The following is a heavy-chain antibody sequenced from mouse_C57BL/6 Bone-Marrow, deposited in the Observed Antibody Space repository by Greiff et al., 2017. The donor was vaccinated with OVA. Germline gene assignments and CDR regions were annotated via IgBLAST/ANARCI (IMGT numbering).Heavy chain of an antibody. CDR2: IHPNSGST. D-gene: IGHD4-1*01. Sequence: VHLVESGAELVKPGASVKLSCKASGYTFTSYWMHWVKQRPGQGLEWIGMIHPNSGSTNYNEKFKSKATLTVDKSSSTAYMQLSSLTSEDSAVYYCASGTGFAYWGQGTLVTVSA. CDR3: ASGTGFAY. V-gene: IGHV1-64*01. CDR1: GYTFTSYW. J-gene: IGHJ3*01.